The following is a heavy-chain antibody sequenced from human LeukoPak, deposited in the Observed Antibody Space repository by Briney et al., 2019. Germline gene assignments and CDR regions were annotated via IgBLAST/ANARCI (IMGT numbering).Heavy chain of an antibody. CDR2: INHSGST. CDR3: AGKSHTYYDFWSGYSSAAYYGMDV. V-gene: IGHV4-34*01. J-gene: IGHJ6*02. CDR1: GGSFSGYY. D-gene: IGHD3-3*01. Sequence: SETLSLTCAVYGGSFSGYYWSWIRQPPGKGLEWIGEINHSGSTNYNPSLKSRVTISVDTSKNQFSLKLSSVTAADTAVYYCAGKSHTYYDFWSGYSSAAYYGMDVWGQGTTVTVSS.